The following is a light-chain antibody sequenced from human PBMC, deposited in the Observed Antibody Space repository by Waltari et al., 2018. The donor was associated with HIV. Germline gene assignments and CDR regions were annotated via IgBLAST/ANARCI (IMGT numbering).Light chain of an antibody. CDR2: DAS. CDR3: QQRTNWPLI. Sequence: EIVLTQSPATLSLFPGERATLSCRASQSVTTYLAWYQQKPGLAPRLLIFDASKRATGVPARFSGSGSGTDFTLTISSLEPEDFAAYWCQQRTNWPLIFGGGTKVELK. J-gene: IGKJ4*01. V-gene: IGKV3-11*01. CDR1: QSVTTY.